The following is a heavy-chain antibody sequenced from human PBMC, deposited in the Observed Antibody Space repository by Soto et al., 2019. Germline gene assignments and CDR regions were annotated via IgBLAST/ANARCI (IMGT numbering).Heavy chain of an antibody. V-gene: IGHV3-30*18. J-gene: IGHJ6*02. CDR2: ISYDGSNK. Sequence: QVQLVESGGGVVQPGRSQRLSCAASGFTFSSYGMHWVRQAPGKGLEWVALISYDGSNKYYADSVKGRFTISRDNSKNTLYLQMNSLRAEDTAVYYCAKVSVPAAIAYYYYGMDVWGQGTTVTVSS. D-gene: IGHD2-2*01. CDR3: AKVSVPAAIAYYYYGMDV. CDR1: GFTFSSYG.